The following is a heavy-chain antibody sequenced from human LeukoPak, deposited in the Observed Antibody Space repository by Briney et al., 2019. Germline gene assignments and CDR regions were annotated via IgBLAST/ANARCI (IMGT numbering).Heavy chain of an antibody. CDR3: ARGERFLEWLLFDY. D-gene: IGHD3-3*01. CDR2: IYHSGST. J-gene: IGHJ4*02. V-gene: IGHV4-30-2*01. CDR1: GGSISSGGYS. Sequence: SETLSLTCAVSGGSISSGGYSWSWIRQPPGKGPEWIGYIYHSGSTYYNPSLKSRVTISVDRSKNQFSLKLSSVTAADTAVYYCARGERFLEWLLFDYWGQGTLVTVSS.